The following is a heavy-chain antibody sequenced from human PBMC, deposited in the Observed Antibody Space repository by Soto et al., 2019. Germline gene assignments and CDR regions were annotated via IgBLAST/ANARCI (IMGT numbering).Heavy chain of an antibody. D-gene: IGHD3-22*01. V-gene: IGHV3-48*02. Sequence: EVQLVESGGGLVQPGGSLRLSCAASGFTFSSYSMNWVRQAPGKGLEWVSYISSSSSTIYYADSVKGRFTISRDNAKNSLYLQMNSLRDEVTAVYYCARDRTLTGDYYDSSGYYDAFDIWGQGTMVTVSS. J-gene: IGHJ3*02. CDR3: ARDRTLTGDYYDSSGYYDAFDI. CDR1: GFTFSSYS. CDR2: ISSSSSTI.